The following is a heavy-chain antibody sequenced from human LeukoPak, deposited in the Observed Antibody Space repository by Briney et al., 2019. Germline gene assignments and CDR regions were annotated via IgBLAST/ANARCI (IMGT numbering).Heavy chain of an antibody. V-gene: IGHV1-3*01. CDR3: ARDRGDGYNYEGLDF. D-gene: IGHD5-24*01. J-gene: IGHJ4*02. Sequence: GASVKVSCKASGYTFTSYAMHWVRQAPGQRLEWMGWINAGNGNTKYSQKFQGRVTITRDTSANTAYMDLSSLKSEDTAVYYCARDRGDGYNYEGLDFWGQGTLVTVSS. CDR2: INAGNGNT. CDR1: GYTFTSYA.